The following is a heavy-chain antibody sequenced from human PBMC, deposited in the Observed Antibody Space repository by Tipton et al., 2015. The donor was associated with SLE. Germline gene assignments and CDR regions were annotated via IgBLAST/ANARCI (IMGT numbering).Heavy chain of an antibody. CDR3: ARDSGHNSGYDYYYYGMDV. J-gene: IGHJ6*02. CDR2: IYHDGST. Sequence: TLSLTCAVSGDSISSYHWWSWVRQAPGKGLEWIGEIYHDGSTNYNPSLKGRVTFSLDKSKSQFSLKLTSVTAADTAVYYCARDSGHNSGYDYYYYGMDVWGQGTTVTVSS. D-gene: IGHD5-18*01. CDR1: GDSISSYHW. V-gene: IGHV4-4*02.